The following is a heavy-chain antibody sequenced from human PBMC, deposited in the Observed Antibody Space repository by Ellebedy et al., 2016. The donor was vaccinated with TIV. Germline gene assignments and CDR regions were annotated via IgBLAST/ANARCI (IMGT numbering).Heavy chain of an antibody. CDR3: AGKHTIMRVE. V-gene: IGHV3-74*01. CDR1: GFTFSTYW. Sequence: PGGSLRLSCAASGFTFSTYWMHWVRQAPGKGLVWVSRINTDGSGTSYADSVKGRFTISRDNANNTVYLQMNGLRAEDTAVYYCAGKHTIMRVEWGQGTLVTVSS. CDR2: INTDGSGT. J-gene: IGHJ4*02. D-gene: IGHD3-16*01.